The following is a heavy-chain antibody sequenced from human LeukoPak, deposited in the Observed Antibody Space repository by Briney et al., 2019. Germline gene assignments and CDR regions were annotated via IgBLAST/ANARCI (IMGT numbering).Heavy chain of an antibody. J-gene: IGHJ4*02. Sequence: PGGSLRLSCAASGFTFDDYAIHWVRQAPGKGLEWVAVTSSDLNVKLYADSVKGRFTISRDNSRSTLYLQMNSLRPEDTAIYYCAREGYYGSGSPPSLYFDYWGQGTLVTASS. CDR3: AREGYYGSGSPPSLYFDY. V-gene: IGHV3-30*03. CDR1: GFTFDDYA. D-gene: IGHD3-10*01. CDR2: TSSDLNVK.